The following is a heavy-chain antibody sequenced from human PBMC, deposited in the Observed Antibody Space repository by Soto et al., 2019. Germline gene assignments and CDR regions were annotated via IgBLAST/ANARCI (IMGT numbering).Heavy chain of an antibody. D-gene: IGHD6-6*01. CDR3: ARDKAARPYYYYGMDV. CDR2: IIPIFGTA. Sequence: QVQLVQSGAEVKKPGSSVKVSCKASGGTFSSYAISWVRQAPGQGLEWMGGIIPIFGTANYAQKFQGRVTITADESTSTAYMELSSLRSEDTAVYYCARDKAARPYYYYGMDVWGQGTTVTVSS. V-gene: IGHV1-69*01. CDR1: GGTFSSYA. J-gene: IGHJ6*02.